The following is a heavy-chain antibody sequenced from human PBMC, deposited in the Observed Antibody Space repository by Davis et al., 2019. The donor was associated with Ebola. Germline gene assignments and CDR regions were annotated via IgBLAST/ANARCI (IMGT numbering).Heavy chain of an antibody. D-gene: IGHD1-26*01. CDR2: ISSSGSTI. V-gene: IGHV3-48*03. CDR1: GFTFSSYE. CDR3: ARAGAGYDADYYYYGMDV. J-gene: IGHJ6*02. Sequence: GESLKISCAASGFTFSSYEMNWVRQAPGKGLEWVSYISSSGSTIYYADSVKGRFNISRDNAKNSLYLQMNSLRAEDTAVYYCARAGAGYDADYYYYGMDVWGQGTTVTVSS.